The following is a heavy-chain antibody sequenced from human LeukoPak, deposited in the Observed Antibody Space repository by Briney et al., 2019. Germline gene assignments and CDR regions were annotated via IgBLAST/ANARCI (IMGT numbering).Heavy chain of an antibody. D-gene: IGHD2-2*01. V-gene: IGHV4-59*08. Sequence: SETPSLTCNISEGSISHDYWVWVRQPPGKGLEWIAYIDYSGYTDYNPSVKSRVTMSIDTSKGQFTLHLRSVSAADNAIYYCTTCAPNRYWFAPWGQGIQVTVSS. CDR3: TTCAPNRYWFAP. CDR2: IDYSGYT. J-gene: IGHJ5*02. CDR1: EGSISHDY.